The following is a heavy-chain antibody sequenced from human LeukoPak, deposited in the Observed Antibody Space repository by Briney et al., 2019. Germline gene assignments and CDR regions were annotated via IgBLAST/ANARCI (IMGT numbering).Heavy chain of an antibody. D-gene: IGHD5-18*01. Sequence: ASVKVSCKASGYTFTGYYMRWVRQAPGQGLEWMGWINPNSGGTNYAQKFQGRVTMTRDTSISTAYMELSRLRSDDTAVYYCARSTWIQLWYGDYYGMDVWGQGTTVTVSS. CDR3: ARSTWIQLWYGDYYGMDV. J-gene: IGHJ6*02. CDR1: GYTFTGYY. CDR2: INPNSGGT. V-gene: IGHV1-2*02.